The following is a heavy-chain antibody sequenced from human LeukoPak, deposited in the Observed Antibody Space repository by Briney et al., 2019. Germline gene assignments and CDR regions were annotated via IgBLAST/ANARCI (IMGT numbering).Heavy chain of an antibody. J-gene: IGHJ4*02. CDR1: GFTFSSYS. CDR3: ARGYSGYDYPPDY. CDR2: ISSSSSYI. V-gene: IGHV3-21*01. Sequence: GGSLRLSCAASGFTFSSYSMNWVRQAPGKGLEWVSSISSSSSYIYYADSVKGRFTISRDNAKNSLYLQMNSLRAEDTAVYYCARGYSGYDYPPDYWGQGTLVTVSS. D-gene: IGHD5-12*01.